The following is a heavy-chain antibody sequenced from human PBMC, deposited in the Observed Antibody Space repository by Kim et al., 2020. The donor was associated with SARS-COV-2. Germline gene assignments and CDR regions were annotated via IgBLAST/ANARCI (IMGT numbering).Heavy chain of an antibody. CDR1: GFIFDDYM. D-gene: IGHD3-10*01. CDR3: ARGGSLVSGSYFAY. Sequence: GGSLRLSCAASGFIFDDYMMHWVRQVPGKGLEWVSLITWDGGTTYYADSVKGRFTISRDNSKNSLFLEMNRLTSEDTALYYCARGGSLVSGSYFAYWGQG. V-gene: IGHV3-43*01. CDR2: ITWDGGTT. J-gene: IGHJ4*02.